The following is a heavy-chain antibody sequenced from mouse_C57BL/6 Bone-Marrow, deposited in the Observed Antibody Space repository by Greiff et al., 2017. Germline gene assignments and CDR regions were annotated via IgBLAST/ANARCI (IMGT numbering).Heavy chain of an antibody. J-gene: IGHJ2*01. V-gene: IGHV7-3*01. CDR2: IRNKANGYTT. CDR1: GFTFTDYY. CDR3: ARYYSNSYFDY. Sequence: EVKLMESGGGLVQPGGSLSLSCAASGFTFTDYYMSWVRQPPGKALEWLGFIRNKANGYTTEYSASVKGRFTISRDNSQSILYLQMNALRAEDSATYYYARYYSNSYFDYWGQGTTLTFSS. D-gene: IGHD2-5*01.